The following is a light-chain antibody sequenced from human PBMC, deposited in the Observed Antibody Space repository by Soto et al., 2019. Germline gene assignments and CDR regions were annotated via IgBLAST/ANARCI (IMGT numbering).Light chain of an antibody. CDR1: QSVSSY. V-gene: IGKV3-11*01. CDR2: DAS. CDR3: QQRGT. Sequence: EIVLTQSPATLSLSPGERATLSCRASQSVSSYLAWYQQKPGQAPRLLIYDASNRATGIPARFSGSGSGTDFTLTLSSLEPEDFAVYYCQQRGTFGPGTKVDIK. J-gene: IGKJ3*01.